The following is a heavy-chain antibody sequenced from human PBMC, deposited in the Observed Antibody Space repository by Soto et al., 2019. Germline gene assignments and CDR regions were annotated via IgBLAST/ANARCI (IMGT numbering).Heavy chain of an antibody. Sequence: NPSETLSLTCTVSGGSISSYYWSWIRQPPGKGLEWIGYIYYSGSTNYNPSLKSRVTISVDTSKNQFSLKLSSVTAADTAVYYSARTKGITGTTNYFDYWGQGTLVTVSS. J-gene: IGHJ4*02. CDR2: IYYSGST. CDR3: ARTKGITGTTNYFDY. D-gene: IGHD1-7*01. V-gene: IGHV4-59*12. CDR1: GGSISSYY.